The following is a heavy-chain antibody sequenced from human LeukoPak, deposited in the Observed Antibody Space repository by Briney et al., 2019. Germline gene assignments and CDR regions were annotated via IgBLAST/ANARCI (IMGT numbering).Heavy chain of an antibody. CDR3: ARDPAQDYYYYMDV. J-gene: IGHJ6*03. V-gene: IGHV4-59*11. CDR2: IYYSGST. Sequence: SETLSLTCTVSGGSISSHYWSWIRQPPGKGLEWIGYIYYSGSTNYNPSLKSRVTISADTSKNQFSLKLSSVTAADTAVDYCARDPAQDYYYYMDVWGKGTTVTVSS. CDR1: GGSISSHY.